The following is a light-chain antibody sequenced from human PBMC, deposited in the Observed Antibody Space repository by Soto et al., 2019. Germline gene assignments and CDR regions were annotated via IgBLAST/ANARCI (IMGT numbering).Light chain of an antibody. CDR1: QKLLHSNGYNY. Sequence: DIVMTQSPLSLPVTPGEPASISCASRQKLLHSNGYNYLDWYLQSPGQSPQLLFYLGSNPASWVADWFSSSGSGPDFTLKISRVEAEDVGIYYCMQALQTPFTVGPGTKVGIK. V-gene: IGKV2-28*01. CDR2: LGS. J-gene: IGKJ3*01. CDR3: MQALQTPFT.